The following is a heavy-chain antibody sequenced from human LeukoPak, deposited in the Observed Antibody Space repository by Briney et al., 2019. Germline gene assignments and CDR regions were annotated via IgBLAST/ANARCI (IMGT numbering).Heavy chain of an antibody. CDR3: ASTIFGVVIIPLGY. D-gene: IGHD3-3*01. CDR1: GYTFTSYG. J-gene: IGHJ4*02. CDR2: TSAYNGNT. V-gene: IGHV1-18*01. Sequence: ASVKVSCKASGYTFTSYGISWVRQAPGQGLEWMGWTSAYNGNTNYAQKLQGRVTMTTDTSTSTAYMELRSLRSDDTAVYYCASTIFGVVIIPLGYWGQGTLVTVSS.